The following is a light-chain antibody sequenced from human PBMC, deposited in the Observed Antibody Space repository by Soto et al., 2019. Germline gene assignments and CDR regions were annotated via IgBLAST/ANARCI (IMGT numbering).Light chain of an antibody. V-gene: IGKV3D-15*01. J-gene: IGKJ5*01. CDR1: QSVSSY. CDR2: GAS. Sequence: EIVMTQSPATLSVSPGERATLSCRASQSVSSYLAWYQQRPGQPPRLLIYGASNRATDIADRFSGSGSGTDFTLTISEVESEDFAIYYCQQHNDWPTFGQGTRLEIK. CDR3: QQHNDWPT.